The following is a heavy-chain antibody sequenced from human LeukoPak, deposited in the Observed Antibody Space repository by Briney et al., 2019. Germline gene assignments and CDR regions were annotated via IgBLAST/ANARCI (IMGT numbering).Heavy chain of an antibody. D-gene: IGHD3-22*01. Sequence: GGSLRLSCAASGFTFSSYSMNWVRQAPGKGLEWVSYISSSSSTIYYADSVKGRFTISRDNAKNSLYLQMNSLRAEDTAVYYCARDRRYYDSSGYYSVFDYWGQGTLVTVSS. V-gene: IGHV3-48*01. CDR3: ARDRRYYDSSGYYSVFDY. CDR1: GFTFSSYS. CDR2: ISSSSSTI. J-gene: IGHJ4*02.